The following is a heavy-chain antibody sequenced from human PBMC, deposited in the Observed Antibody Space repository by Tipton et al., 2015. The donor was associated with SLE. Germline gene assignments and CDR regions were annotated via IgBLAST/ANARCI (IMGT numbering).Heavy chain of an antibody. Sequence: SLRLSCAASGFIFSSYWISWVRQAPGKGLEWVANIKYDGSEKYYMDSVKGRFTISRDNAKKSLYLQMNSLRAEDTAVYYCARDYTFGSGSYGYWGQGTLVTVSS. J-gene: IGHJ4*02. D-gene: IGHD3-10*01. CDR3: ARDYTFGSGSYGY. CDR2: IKYDGSEK. V-gene: IGHV3-7*01. CDR1: GFIFSSYW.